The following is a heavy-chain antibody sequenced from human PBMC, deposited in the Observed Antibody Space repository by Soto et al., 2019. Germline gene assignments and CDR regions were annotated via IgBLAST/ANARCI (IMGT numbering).Heavy chain of an antibody. J-gene: IGHJ4*02. CDR1: GFTFSSYA. D-gene: IGHD3-16*02. CDR3: AKGELITFGGVIAPPGYFDY. V-gene: IGHV3-23*01. Sequence: EVQLLESGGGLVQPGGSLRLSCAASGFTFSSYAMSWVRQAPGKGLEWVSAISGSGGSTYYADSVKGRFTISRDNSKNTLYLQMNSLRAEDTAVYYCAKGELITFGGVIAPPGYFDYWGQGTLVTVSS. CDR2: ISGSGGST.